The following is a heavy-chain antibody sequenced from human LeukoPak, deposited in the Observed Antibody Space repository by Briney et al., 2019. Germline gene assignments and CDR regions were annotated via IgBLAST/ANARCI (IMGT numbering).Heavy chain of an antibody. CDR3: ATRAHNDYALDY. J-gene: IGHJ4*02. Sequence: PGGSMRLSCAASGFTFSSYAMSWVRQAPGKGLEWVSAISGSGGSTYYADSVKDRFTISRDNSKNTLYLKMNSLRAEDTAVYYCATRAHNDYALDYWGQGTLVTVSS. D-gene: IGHD4-17*01. V-gene: IGHV3-23*01. CDR1: GFTFSSYA. CDR2: ISGSGGST.